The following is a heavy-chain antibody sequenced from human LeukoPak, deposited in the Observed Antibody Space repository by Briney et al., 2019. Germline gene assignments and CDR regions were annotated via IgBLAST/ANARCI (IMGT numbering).Heavy chain of an antibody. CDR1: RGTFSSYA. CDR2: IIPIFGTA. V-gene: IGHV1-69*05. CDR3: ARDGDPQLAFDY. D-gene: IGHD7-27*01. Sequence: ASVKVSCKASRGTFSSYAISWVRQAPGQGLEWMGRIIPIFGTANYAQKFQGRVTITTDESTNTAYMELSSLRSEDTAVYYCARDGDPQLAFDYWGQGTLVTVSS. J-gene: IGHJ4*02.